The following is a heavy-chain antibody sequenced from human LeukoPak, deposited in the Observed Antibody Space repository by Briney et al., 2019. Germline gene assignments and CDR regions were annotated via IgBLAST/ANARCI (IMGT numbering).Heavy chain of an antibody. D-gene: IGHD3-22*01. V-gene: IGHV4-34*01. CDR3: ARLGMVYDSSGYFDY. CDR2: INHSGST. CDR1: GGSFGGYY. J-gene: IGHJ4*02. Sequence: SETLSLTCAVYGGSFGGYYWSWIRQPPGKGLEWIGEINHSGSTNYNPSLKSRVTISVDTSKNQFSLKLSSVTAADTAVYYCARLGMVYDSSGYFDYWGQGTLVTVSS.